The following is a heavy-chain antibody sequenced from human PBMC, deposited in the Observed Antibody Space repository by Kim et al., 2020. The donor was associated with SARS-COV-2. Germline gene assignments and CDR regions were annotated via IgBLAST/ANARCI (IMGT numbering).Heavy chain of an antibody. J-gene: IGHJ4*02. Sequence: YAYSIQGRFTISRDNSQDTLSLQMDSLRAEDTALYYCAKRFSSGSGSFDYWGQGTLVTVSS. CDR3: AKRFSSGSGSFDY. V-gene: IGHV3-23*01. D-gene: IGHD3-10*01.